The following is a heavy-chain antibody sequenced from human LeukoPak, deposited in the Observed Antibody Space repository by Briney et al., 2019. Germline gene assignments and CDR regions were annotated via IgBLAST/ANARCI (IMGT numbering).Heavy chain of an antibody. V-gene: IGHV3-23*01. J-gene: IGHJ6*02. CDR2: ISGSSGST. Sequence: GGSLRHSCAASGFTFSSYAMSWVRQAPGKGLEWVSAISGSSGSTYYADSVKGRFTISRDNSKNTLYLQMNSLRAEDTAVYYCAKGSRDGLDVWGQGTTVTVSS. CDR1: GFTFSSYA. CDR3: AKGSRDGLDV.